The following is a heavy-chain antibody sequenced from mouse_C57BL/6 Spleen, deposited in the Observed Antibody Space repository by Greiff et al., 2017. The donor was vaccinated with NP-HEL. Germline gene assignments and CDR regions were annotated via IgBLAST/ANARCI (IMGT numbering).Heavy chain of an antibody. Sequence: QVQLKQSGAELVRPGASVTLSCKASGYTFTDYEMHWVKQTPVHGLEWIGAIDPETGGTAYNQKFKGKAILTADQSSSTAYMELRSLTSEDSAVYYGTRGGYGYYVGAWFAYWGQRTLVTVSA. CDR2: IDPETGGT. V-gene: IGHV1-15*01. D-gene: IGHD2-3*01. J-gene: IGHJ3*01. CDR3: TRGGYGYYVGAWFAY. CDR1: GYTFTDYE.